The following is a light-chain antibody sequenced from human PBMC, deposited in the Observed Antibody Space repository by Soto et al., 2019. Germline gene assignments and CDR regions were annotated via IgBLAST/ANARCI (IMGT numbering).Light chain of an antibody. CDR2: GAS. Sequence: IVLTQSPGTLSLSPGERATLSCRASQSVSSSYLAWYQQKPGQAPRLLIYGASGRATGIPDRFSGSGSGTDFTLTISRLEPEDFAVYYCQHFGISPWTFGQGTKVEIK. CDR3: QHFGISPWT. J-gene: IGKJ1*01. V-gene: IGKV3-20*01. CDR1: QSVSSSY.